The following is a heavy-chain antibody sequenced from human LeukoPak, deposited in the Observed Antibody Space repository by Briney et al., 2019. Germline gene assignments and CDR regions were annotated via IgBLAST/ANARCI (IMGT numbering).Heavy chain of an antibody. CDR3: ARESHYYDSSGYYRWFDY. D-gene: IGHD3-22*01. V-gene: IGHV4-59*01. CDR1: GGSISSYY. J-gene: IGHJ4*02. Sequence: SETPSLTCTVSGGSISSYYWSWIRQPPGKGLEWIGYIYYSGSTNYNPSLKSRVTISVDTSKNQFSLKLSSVTAADTAVYYCARESHYYDSSGYYRWFDYWGQGTLVTVSS. CDR2: IYYSGST.